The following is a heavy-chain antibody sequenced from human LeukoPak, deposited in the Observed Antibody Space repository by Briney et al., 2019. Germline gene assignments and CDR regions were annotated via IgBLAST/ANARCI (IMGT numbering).Heavy chain of an antibody. V-gene: IGHV1-8*03. J-gene: IGHJ6*02. Sequence: ASVKVSCKASGYTFTSYDINWVRQATGQGLEWMGWMNPNSGNTGYAQKFQGRGTITRNTSISTAYMELSSLRSEDTAVYYCARGYGDYYYYGMDVWGQGTTVTVSS. CDR3: ARGYGDYYYYGMDV. CDR2: MNPNSGNT. D-gene: IGHD4-17*01. CDR1: GYTFTSYD.